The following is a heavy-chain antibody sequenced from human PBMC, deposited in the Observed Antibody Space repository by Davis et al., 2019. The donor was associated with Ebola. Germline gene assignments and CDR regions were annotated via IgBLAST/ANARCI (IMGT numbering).Heavy chain of an antibody. V-gene: IGHV3-23*01. CDR1: GFTFSDQA. Sequence: GESLKISCAASGFTFSDQAMNWVRQAPGKGLEWVSGISGSGGSTDYADSVKGRFTISRDNSKNTLYLQMNSLRSEDTAVFYCACSTNSLMNAFDIWGQGTMVTVSS. D-gene: IGHD2-2*01. CDR3: ACSTNSLMNAFDI. J-gene: IGHJ3*02. CDR2: ISGSGGST.